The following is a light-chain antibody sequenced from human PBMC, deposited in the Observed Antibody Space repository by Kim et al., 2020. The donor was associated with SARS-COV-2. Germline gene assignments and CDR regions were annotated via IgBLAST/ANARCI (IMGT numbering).Light chain of an antibody. Sequence: GQSVTISCSGISSNIGSNYVYWYQQCPGPAPKLLIYRDNLRPSGVPDRFSGSKSGTSASLAIGGLRSEDEADYYCASWDGSLSGVIFGGGTQLTVL. CDR1: SSNIGSNY. V-gene: IGLV1-47*01. CDR2: RDN. CDR3: ASWDGSLSGVI. J-gene: IGLJ2*01.